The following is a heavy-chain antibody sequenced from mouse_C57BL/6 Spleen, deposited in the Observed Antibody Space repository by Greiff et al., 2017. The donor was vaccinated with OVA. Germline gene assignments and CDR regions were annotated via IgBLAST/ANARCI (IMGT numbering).Heavy chain of an antibody. CDR3: ARRGRGDY. J-gene: IGHJ2*01. Sequence: QVQLQQPGAELVMPGASVQLSCKSSAYPFTSYWMHWVKQRPGQGLEWIGEIDPSDSYTIFNQKFKGKSTLTVDKSTRTAYMQISSLTSEDSAVDCCARRGRGDYWRQGTTRTVSS. CDR1: AYPFTSYW. V-gene: IGHV1-69*01. CDR2: IDPSDSYT.